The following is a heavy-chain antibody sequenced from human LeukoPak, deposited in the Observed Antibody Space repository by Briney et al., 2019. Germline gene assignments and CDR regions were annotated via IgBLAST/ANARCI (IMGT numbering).Heavy chain of an antibody. V-gene: IGHV7-4-1*02. CDR2: INTNTGNP. D-gene: IGHD3-22*01. CDR1: GYTFTSYA. J-gene: IGHJ3*02. CDR3: ARLLHLYYYDSSGDAFDI. Sequence: ASVKVSCKASGYTFTSYAMNWVRQAPGQGLEWMGWINTNTGNPTYAQGFTGRFVFSLDTSVSTAYLQISSLKAEDTAVYYCARLLHLYYYDSSGDAFDIWGQGTMVTVSS.